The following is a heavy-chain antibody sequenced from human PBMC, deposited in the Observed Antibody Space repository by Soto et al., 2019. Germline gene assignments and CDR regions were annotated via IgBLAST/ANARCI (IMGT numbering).Heavy chain of an antibody. Sequence: SETLSLTCTVSGGSISSSSYYWGWIRQPPGKGLEWIGSIYYSGSTYYNPSLKSRVTISVDTSKNQFSLKLSSVTAADTAVYYCARLGRGGINIANYYYYYYMDVWGKGTTVTVSS. CDR3: ARLGRGGINIANYYYYYYMDV. J-gene: IGHJ6*03. CDR1: GGSISSSSYY. CDR2: IYYSGST. V-gene: IGHV4-39*01. D-gene: IGHD2-15*01.